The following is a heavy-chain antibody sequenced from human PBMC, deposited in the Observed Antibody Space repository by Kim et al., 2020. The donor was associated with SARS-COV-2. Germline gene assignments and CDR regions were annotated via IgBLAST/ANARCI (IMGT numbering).Heavy chain of an antibody. CDR2: INAGNGNT. Sequence: ASVKVSCKASGYTFTSYAMHWVRQAPGQRLEWMGWINAGNGNTKYSQKFQGRVTITRDTSASTAYMELSSLRSEDTAVYYCARGYSSSWHGDYWGQGTLVTVSS. J-gene: IGHJ4*02. CDR3: ARGYSSSWHGDY. D-gene: IGHD6-13*01. CDR1: GYTFTSYA. V-gene: IGHV1-3*01.